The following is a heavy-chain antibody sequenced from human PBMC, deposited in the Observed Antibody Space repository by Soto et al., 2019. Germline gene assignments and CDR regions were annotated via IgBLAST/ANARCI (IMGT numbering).Heavy chain of an antibody. CDR1: GGSISSGSYY. D-gene: IGHD3-10*01. Sequence: QVQLQESGPGLVKPSQTLSLTCTVSGGSISSGSYYWSWIRQHPGKGMEWIGYISHSGSTYYTPSLRSRVTISGDTSKNQFSLKLSSVTAEDTAVYYCATYGSGLFDSWGQGTMVTFSS. V-gene: IGHV4-31*03. J-gene: IGHJ4*02. CDR2: ISHSGST. CDR3: ATYGSGLFDS.